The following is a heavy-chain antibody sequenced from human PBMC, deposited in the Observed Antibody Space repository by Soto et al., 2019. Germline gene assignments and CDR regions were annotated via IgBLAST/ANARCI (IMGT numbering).Heavy chain of an antibody. CDR2: ISAYNGNT. J-gene: IGHJ5*02. V-gene: IGHV1-18*01. CDR3: ARGYCSGGSCFRVFDP. CDR1: GYTFTSYG. D-gene: IGHD2-15*01. Sequence: QVQLVQSGAEVKKPGASVKVSCKASGYTFTSYGISWVRQAPGQGLEWMGWISAYNGNTNYAQKLQGRGTMTTDTSTSTAYMELRSLRPDDTAVYYCARGYCSGGSCFRVFDPWGQGTLVTVSS.